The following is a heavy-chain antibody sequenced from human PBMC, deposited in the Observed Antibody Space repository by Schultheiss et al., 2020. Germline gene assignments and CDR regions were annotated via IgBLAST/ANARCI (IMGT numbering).Heavy chain of an antibody. Sequence: GESLKISCKGSEYTFARYWIAWVRQMPGKGLEWMGIIYPGDSDTRYSPSFQGQVTISVDKSISTAYLQWSSLKAPDTAVYYCARRGGYGDLNYYGLDVWGQGTTGTVSS. V-gene: IGHV5-51*01. D-gene: IGHD4-17*01. CDR1: EYTFARYW. CDR2: IYPGDSDT. CDR3: ARRGGYGDLNYYGLDV. J-gene: IGHJ6*02.